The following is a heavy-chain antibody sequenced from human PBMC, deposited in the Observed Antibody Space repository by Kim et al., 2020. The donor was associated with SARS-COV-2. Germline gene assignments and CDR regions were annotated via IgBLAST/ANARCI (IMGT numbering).Heavy chain of an antibody. V-gene: IGHV3-21*01. J-gene: IGHJ4*02. CDR2: ISSSSSYI. CDR3: ARVGYCSSTSCYTFDFDY. CDR1: GFTFSSYS. Sequence: GGSLRLSCAASGFTFSSYSMNWVRQAPGKGLEWVSSISSSSSYIYYADSVKGRFTISRDNAKNSLYLQMNSLRAEDTAVYYCARVGYCSSTSCYTFDFDYWGQGTLVTVSS. D-gene: IGHD2-2*02.